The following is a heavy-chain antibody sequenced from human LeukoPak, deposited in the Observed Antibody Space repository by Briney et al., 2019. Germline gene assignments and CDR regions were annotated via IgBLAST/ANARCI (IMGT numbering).Heavy chain of an antibody. V-gene: IGHV1-46*01. CDR1: GYTFTSYY. CDR2: INPSGGST. J-gene: IGHJ6*02. CDR3: ARGGSSQHQDYYYGMDV. Sequence: ASVKVSCKASGYTFTSYYMHWVRQAPGQGLEWMGIINPSGGSTSYAQKFQGRVTMTRDTSTSTVYMELSSLRSEDTAVYYCARGGSSQHQDYYYGMDVWGQGTTVTVSS. D-gene: IGHD2-15*01.